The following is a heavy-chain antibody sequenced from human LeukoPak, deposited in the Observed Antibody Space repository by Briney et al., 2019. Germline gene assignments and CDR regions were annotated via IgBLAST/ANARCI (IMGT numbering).Heavy chain of an antibody. V-gene: IGHV3-23*01. D-gene: IGHD6-13*01. J-gene: IGHJ4*02. CDR3: WIAAAGTTFDY. Sequence: GALRLSCAASGFTFSSYAMSWVRQAPGKGLEWVSAISGSGGSTYYADSVKGRFTISRDNSKNTLYLQMNSLRAEDTAVYYCWIAAAGTTFDYWGQGTLVTVSS. CDR2: ISGSGGST. CDR1: GFTFSSYA.